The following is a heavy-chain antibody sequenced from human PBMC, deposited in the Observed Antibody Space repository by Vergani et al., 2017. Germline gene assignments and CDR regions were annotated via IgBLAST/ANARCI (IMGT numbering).Heavy chain of an antibody. D-gene: IGHD1-26*01. J-gene: IGHJ4*02. CDR2: IIPILGIA. CDR3: ARGPGSYSFDFDY. CDR1: GGTFSSYT. V-gene: IGHV1-69*02. Sequence: QVQLVQSGAEVKKPGSSVKVSCKASGGTFSSYTISWVRQAPGQGLEWMGRIIPILGIANYAQKFQGRVTITADKSTSTAYMELRSLRSDDTAVYYCARGPGSYSFDFDYWGQGTLVTVSS.